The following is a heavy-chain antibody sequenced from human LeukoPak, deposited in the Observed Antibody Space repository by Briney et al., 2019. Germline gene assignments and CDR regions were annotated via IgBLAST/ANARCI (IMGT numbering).Heavy chain of an antibody. J-gene: IGHJ4*02. D-gene: IGHD3-10*01. V-gene: IGHV3-21*01. Sequence: PGGSLRLSCAASGFTFSSYSMTWVRQAPGKGLEWVSSISSSSSYIYYADSVKGRFTISRDNAKNSLYLQMNSLRAEDTAVYYCARAVTMVRGVITSRGWNYFDYWGQGTLVTVSS. CDR3: ARAVTMVRGVITSRGWNYFDY. CDR2: ISSSSSYI. CDR1: GFTFSSYS.